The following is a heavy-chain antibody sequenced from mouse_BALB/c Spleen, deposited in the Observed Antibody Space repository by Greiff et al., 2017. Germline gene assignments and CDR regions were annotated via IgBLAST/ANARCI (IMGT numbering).Heavy chain of an antibody. CDR3: ARSYDYDYAMDY. V-gene: IGHV3-2*02. Sequence: EVKLMESGPGLVKPSQSLSLTCTVTGYSITSDYAWNWIRQFPGNKLEWMGYISYSGSTSYNPSLKSRISITRDTSKNQFFLQLNSVTTEDTATYYCARSYDYDYAMDYWGQGTSVTVSS. D-gene: IGHD2-4*01. CDR2: ISYSGST. J-gene: IGHJ4*01. CDR1: GYSITSDYA.